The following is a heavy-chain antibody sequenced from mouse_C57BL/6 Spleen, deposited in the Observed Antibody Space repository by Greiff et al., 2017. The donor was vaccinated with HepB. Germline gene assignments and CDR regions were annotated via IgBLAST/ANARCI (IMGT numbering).Heavy chain of an antibody. V-gene: IGHV1-52*01. CDR3: ARWTGLREGFDY. CDR1: GYTFTSYW. D-gene: IGHD2-4*01. CDR2: IDPSDSET. Sequence: QVQLQQPGAELVRPGSSVKLSCKASGYTFTSYWMHWVKQRPIQGLEWIGNIDPSDSETHYNQKFKDKATLTVDKSSSTAYMQLSSLTSEDSAVYYCARWTGLREGFDYWGQGTTLTVSS. J-gene: IGHJ2*01.